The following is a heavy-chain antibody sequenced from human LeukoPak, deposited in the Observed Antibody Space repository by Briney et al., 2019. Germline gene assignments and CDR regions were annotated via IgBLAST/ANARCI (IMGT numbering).Heavy chain of an antibody. CDR3: ALVAYGSGIYMDV. V-gene: IGHV4-61*02. Sequence: SETLSLTCTVSGGSISSSSYYWSWIRQPAGKGLEWIGRIYTSGSTNYNPSLKSRVTISVDTSKNQFSLKLSSVTAADTAVYYCALVAYGSGIYMDVWGKGTTVTISS. D-gene: IGHD3-10*01. CDR2: IYTSGST. J-gene: IGHJ6*03. CDR1: GGSISSSSYY.